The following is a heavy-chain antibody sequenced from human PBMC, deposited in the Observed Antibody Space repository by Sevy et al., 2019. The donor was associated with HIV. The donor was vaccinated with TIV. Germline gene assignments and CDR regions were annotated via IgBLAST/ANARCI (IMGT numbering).Heavy chain of an antibody. J-gene: IGHJ3*02. D-gene: IGHD2-21*02. CDR3: RAYCSRGGDCYNPFDI. CDR1: GFTLSSYS. Sequence: GGSLRLSCAASGFTLSSYSLNWVRQAPGKGLECVSSISSSSSTIYYAYSVKGRFTISRDNAKNSLYLQMNSLRDEDTAVYYCRAYCSRGGDCYNPFDIWGQGTMVTVSS. CDR2: ISSSSSTI. V-gene: IGHV3-48*02.